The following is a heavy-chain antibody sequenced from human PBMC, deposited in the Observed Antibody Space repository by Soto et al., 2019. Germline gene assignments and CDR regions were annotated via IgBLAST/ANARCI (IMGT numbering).Heavy chain of an antibody. Sequence: GGSLRLSCAASGFTFSSYGMHWVRQAPGKGLEWVAVISYDGSNKYYADSVKGRFTISRDNSKNTLYLQMNSLRAEDTAVYYCAKSGHQLYYYYGMDVWGQGTTVTVSS. CDR1: GFTFSSYG. D-gene: IGHD1-1*01. CDR3: AKSGHQLYYYYGMDV. V-gene: IGHV3-30*18. CDR2: ISYDGSNK. J-gene: IGHJ6*02.